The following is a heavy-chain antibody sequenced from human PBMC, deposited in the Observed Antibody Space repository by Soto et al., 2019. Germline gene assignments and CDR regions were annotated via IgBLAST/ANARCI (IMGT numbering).Heavy chain of an antibody. CDR2: MIGDGTSW. V-gene: IGHV3-23*01. CDR1: GFNCKIYA. D-gene: IGHD1-26*01. Sequence: EVQLLESGGGLAQAGGSLRLSCSASGFNCKIYAMNWIRQAPGKGLEWVSVMIGDGTSWDYADSVRGRFTISRDNSKNMLYLQMNNLRAEDTAIYYCAKDLRPDGKYDLDYWGQGTLVTVSS. J-gene: IGHJ4*02. CDR3: AKDLRPDGKYDLDY.